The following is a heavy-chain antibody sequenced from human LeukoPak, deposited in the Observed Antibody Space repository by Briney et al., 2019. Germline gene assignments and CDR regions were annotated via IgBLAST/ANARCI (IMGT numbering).Heavy chain of an antibody. CDR2: INHSGST. CDR3: ARVLYSYYYGMDV. D-gene: IGHD3-16*01. V-gene: IGHV4-34*01. J-gene: IGHJ6*02. CDR1: GGSFSGCY. Sequence: PSETLSLTCAVYGGSFSGCYWSWIRQPPGKGLEWIGEINHSGSTNYNPSFKSRVTMSVDTSKNQFSLKLSSVTAADTAVYYCARVLYSYYYGMDVWGQGTTVTVSS.